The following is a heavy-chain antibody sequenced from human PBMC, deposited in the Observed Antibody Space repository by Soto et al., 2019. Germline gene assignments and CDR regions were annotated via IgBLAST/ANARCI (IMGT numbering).Heavy chain of an antibody. CDR1: GQSFSGHS. V-gene: IGHV4-34*01. CDR2: INESGRT. CDR3: ARGSGIVALPGELEDVKYDY. J-gene: IGHJ4*02. D-gene: IGHD1-1*01. Sequence: QVQLQQWGAGLVKPSETLSLSCAVYGQSFSGHSWAWIRQPPGKGLEWIGEINESGRTYYNPSLKSRVTISTHTSKNQFSLKLSSVSAADTAAYFCARGSGIVALPGELEDVKYDYWGQGTLVNVSS.